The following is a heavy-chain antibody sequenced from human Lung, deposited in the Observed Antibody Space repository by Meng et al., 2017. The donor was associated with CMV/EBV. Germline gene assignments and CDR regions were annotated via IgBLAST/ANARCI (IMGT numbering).Heavy chain of an antibody. D-gene: IGHD3-10*01. CDR1: GYSFSSYW. J-gene: IGHJ4*02. Sequence: KVSCKGSGYSFSSYWIGWVRQMPGKGLEWMGIIYPGDSDTKYSPSFQGKVTISADKSISTAYLQWSSLTASDTAMYYCARTMGPAPFDYWGQGTLVTVSS. CDR2: IYPGDSDT. CDR3: ARTMGPAPFDY. V-gene: IGHV5-51*01.